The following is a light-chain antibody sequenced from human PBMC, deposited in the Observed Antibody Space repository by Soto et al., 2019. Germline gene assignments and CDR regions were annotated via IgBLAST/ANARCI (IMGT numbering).Light chain of an antibody. CDR1: QSVKSSY. Sequence: EIVLTQSPGILSLSPGERATLPFRASQSVKSSYLAWYQHKPGQAPRLLIYGTSSRATGIPDRFSGSGSGTEFTLTISSLQSEDFAVYYCQQYNNWPPWTFGQGTKVDIK. J-gene: IGKJ1*01. CDR3: QQYNNWPPWT. V-gene: IGKV3-20*01. CDR2: GTS.